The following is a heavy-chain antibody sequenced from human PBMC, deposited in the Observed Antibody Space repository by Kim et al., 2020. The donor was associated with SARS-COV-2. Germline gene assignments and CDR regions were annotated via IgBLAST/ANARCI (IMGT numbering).Heavy chain of an antibody. CDR1: GGSISSGGYY. Sequence: SETLSLTCTVSGGSISSGGYYWSWIRQHPGKGLEWIGYIYYSGSTYYNPSLKSRVTISVDTSKNQFSLKLSSVTAADTAVYYCARGLKSGWVPDGSWFDPWGQGTLVTVSS. D-gene: IGHD6-19*01. CDR3: ARGLKSGWVPDGSWFDP. J-gene: IGHJ5*02. V-gene: IGHV4-31*03. CDR2: IYYSGST.